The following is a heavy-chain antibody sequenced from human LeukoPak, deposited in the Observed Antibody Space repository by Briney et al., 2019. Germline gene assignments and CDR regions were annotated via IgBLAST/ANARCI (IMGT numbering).Heavy chain of an antibody. CDR1: GFTFSNAW. J-gene: IGHJ4*02. CDR3: TLPWGSGSYYDY. CDR2: IKSKTDGGTT. Sequence: PGGSLRLSCAASGFTFSNAWLNWVRQAPGKGLEWVGHIKSKTDGGTTDYAAPVKGRFTISRDDSKNTLVLQMNRLKTEDTAVYYCTLPWGSGSYYDYWGQGTLVTVSS. D-gene: IGHD3-10*01. V-gene: IGHV3-15*01.